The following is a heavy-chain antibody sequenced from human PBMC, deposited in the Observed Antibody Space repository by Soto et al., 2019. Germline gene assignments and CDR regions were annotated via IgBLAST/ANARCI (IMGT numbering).Heavy chain of an antibody. V-gene: IGHV3-23*01. D-gene: IGHD2-8*02. CDR2: LSLSSGSK. CDR3: AREGHCTGTACSIDY. Sequence: GGSLRLSCAASGFTFNNFAINWVRQAPGKGLEWVSRLSLSSGSKYFADFVKGRFTVSRDSSKNTLYLQLSSLRAEDTAIYYSAREGHCTGTACSIDYWGQGTLVTVSS. J-gene: IGHJ4*02. CDR1: GFTFNNFA.